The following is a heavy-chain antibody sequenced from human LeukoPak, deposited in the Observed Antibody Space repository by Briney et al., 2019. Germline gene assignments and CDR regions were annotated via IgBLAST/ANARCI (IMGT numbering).Heavy chain of an antibody. J-gene: IGHJ3*02. D-gene: IGHD4-17*01. CDR2: INPNSGGT. CDR3: AISKVTTSYDAFDI. Sequence: ASVKVSCKASGYTFTGYYMHWVRQAPGHGLEWMGWINPNSGGTNYAQKFQGRVTMTRDTSIGTAYMELSRLRSDDTAVYYCAISKVTTSYDAFDIWGQGTMVTVSS. V-gene: IGHV1-2*02. CDR1: GYTFTGYY.